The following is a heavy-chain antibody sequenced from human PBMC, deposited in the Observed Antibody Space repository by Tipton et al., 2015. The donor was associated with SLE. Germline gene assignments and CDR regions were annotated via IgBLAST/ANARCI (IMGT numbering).Heavy chain of an antibody. CDR1: GGSFSGYY. J-gene: IGHJ6*03. D-gene: IGHD6-6*01. CDR2: INHSGSS. CDR3: ARSISYYYYMDV. V-gene: IGHV4-34*09. Sequence: TLSLTCVVHGGSFSGYYWSWIRQPPGKGLEWIGEINHSGSSNSNPPLKSRVTMSVDTSNNQFSLNLRSVTAADTAVYFCARSISYYYYMDVWGKGTTVTVSS.